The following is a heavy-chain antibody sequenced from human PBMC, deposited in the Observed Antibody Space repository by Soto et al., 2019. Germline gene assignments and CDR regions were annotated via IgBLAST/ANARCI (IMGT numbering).Heavy chain of an antibody. D-gene: IGHD2-15*01. CDR1: GFTFSSYG. J-gene: IGHJ4*02. CDR2: IWYDGSNK. V-gene: IGHV3-33*01. CDR3: ASQSPRYCSGGSCYLFDY. Sequence: QVQLVESGGGVVQPGRSLRLSCAASGFTFSSYGMHWVRQAPGKGLEWVAVIWYDGSNKYYADSVKGRFTISRDNSKNTLYLQMISLRAEDTAVYYCASQSPRYCSGGSCYLFDYWGQGTLVTVSS.